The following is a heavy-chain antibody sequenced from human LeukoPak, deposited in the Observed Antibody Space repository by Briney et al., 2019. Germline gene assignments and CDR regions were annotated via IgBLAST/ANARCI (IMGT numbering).Heavy chain of an antibody. J-gene: IGHJ4*02. CDR1: GFTFSSYA. D-gene: IGHD1-20*01. CDR3: ARDRILTGVFDY. V-gene: IGHV3-64*01. Sequence: GGSLRLSCAASGFTFSSYAMHWVRQAPGKGLEYVSAISSNGGSTYYANSVKGRFTISRDNSKNTLYLQMNSLRAEDTAVYYCARDRILTGVFDYWGQGTLVTVSS. CDR2: ISSNGGST.